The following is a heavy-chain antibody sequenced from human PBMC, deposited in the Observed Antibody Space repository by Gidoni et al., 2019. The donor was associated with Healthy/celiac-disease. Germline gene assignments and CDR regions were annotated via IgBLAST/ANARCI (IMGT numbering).Heavy chain of an antibody. CDR1: GGSFSGYY. D-gene: IGHD1-7*01. CDR3: ARVHKALVLPDY. CDR2: INHSGST. J-gene: IGHJ4*02. Sequence: QVQLQQWGAGLLKPSETLSLTCAVYGGSFSGYYWSWIRQPPGKGLEWIGEINHSGSTNYNPSLKSRVTISVDTSKNQFSLKLSSVTAADTAVYYCARVHKALVLPDYWGQGTLVTVSS. V-gene: IGHV4-34*01.